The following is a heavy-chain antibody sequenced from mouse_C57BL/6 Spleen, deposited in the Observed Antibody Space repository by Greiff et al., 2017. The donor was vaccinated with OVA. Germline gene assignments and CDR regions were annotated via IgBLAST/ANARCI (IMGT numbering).Heavy chain of an antibody. Sequence: QVQLQQSGADLAKPGASVKLSCKASGYTFTSYWMHWVKQRPGQGLEWIGYINPSSGYTKYNQKFKDKATLTADKSSSTAYMQLSSLTYEDSAVYYCARTEITTVVAPYFDYWGQGTTLTVSS. D-gene: IGHD1-1*01. J-gene: IGHJ2*01. CDR1: GYTFTSYW. CDR3: ARTEITTVVAPYFDY. V-gene: IGHV1-7*01. CDR2: INPSSGYT.